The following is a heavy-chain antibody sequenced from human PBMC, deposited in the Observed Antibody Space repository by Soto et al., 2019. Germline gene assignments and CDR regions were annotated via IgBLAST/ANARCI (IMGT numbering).Heavy chain of an antibody. CDR2: IIPIFGTA. CDR3: AREGGRNSGGIDY. CDR1: GGTFSSYS. D-gene: IGHD1-26*01. V-gene: IGHV1-69*01. Sequence: QVQLVQSGAEVKKPGSSVKVSCKASGGTFSSYSINWVRQAPGQGLEWMGEIIPIFGTANYAQKFQGRVTITAEESTGTAYMELGSLRSEDTAVFSCAREGGRNSGGIDYWGQGTLVTVSS. J-gene: IGHJ4*02.